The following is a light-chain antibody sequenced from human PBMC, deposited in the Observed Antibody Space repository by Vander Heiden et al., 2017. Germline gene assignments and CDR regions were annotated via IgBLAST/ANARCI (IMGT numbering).Light chain of an antibody. V-gene: IGLV3-21*02. CDR1: NIGGNS. CDR2: DDS. J-gene: IGLJ2*01. CDR3: QVWDSSPDHRGV. Sequence: SYVLTQPPSVSVAPGQTARITCGGNNIGGNSVHWYQQKPGQAPVLVVYDDSDRPSGIPERFSGSNFGSTATLTISRVEAGDEADYYCQVWDSSPDHRGVFGGGTKLTVL.